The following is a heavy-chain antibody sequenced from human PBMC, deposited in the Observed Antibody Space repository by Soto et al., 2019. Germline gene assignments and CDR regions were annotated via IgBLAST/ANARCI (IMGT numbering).Heavy chain of an antibody. D-gene: IGHD4-17*01. J-gene: IGHJ4*02. CDR2: IYYSGST. CDR1: GGSISSYY. CDR3: ARTGYGDYLFYYFDY. Sequence: PSETLSLTCTVSGGSISSYYWSWIRQPPGKGLEWIGYIYYSGSTNYNPSLKSRVTISVDTSKNQFSLKLSSVTAADTAVYYCARTGYGDYLFYYFDYWGQGTLVTVSS. V-gene: IGHV4-59*08.